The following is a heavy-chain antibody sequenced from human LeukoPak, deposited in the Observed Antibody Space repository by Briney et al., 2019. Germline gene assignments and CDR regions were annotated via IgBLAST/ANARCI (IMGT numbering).Heavy chain of an antibody. CDR3: ARSGMVLRYLDWSLDD. CDR2: INPYNGYR. CDR1: GYTFNTYT. Sequence: GASVKVSCKASGYTFNTYTITWVRQAPGRGLEWMGWINPYNGYRNYAQKLQGRVTMTTDTSTSTAYMELRSLSSDDTAVYYCARSGMVLRYLDWSLDDWGQGTLVTVSS. J-gene: IGHJ4*02. V-gene: IGHV1-18*01. D-gene: IGHD3-9*01.